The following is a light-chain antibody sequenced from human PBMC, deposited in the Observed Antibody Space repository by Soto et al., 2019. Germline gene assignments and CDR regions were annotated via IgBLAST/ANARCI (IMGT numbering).Light chain of an antibody. CDR2: GAS. Sequence: EIVMTQSPATLSVSPGERATLSCRASQSVSSNLAWYQQKPGQAPRLLISGASTRAAGVPARFSGSGSGTAFTLPISSLQSEDFAIYYCQQYYDWPPWTFGQGTKVEVK. CDR3: QQYYDWPPWT. V-gene: IGKV3-15*01. CDR1: QSVSSN. J-gene: IGKJ1*01.